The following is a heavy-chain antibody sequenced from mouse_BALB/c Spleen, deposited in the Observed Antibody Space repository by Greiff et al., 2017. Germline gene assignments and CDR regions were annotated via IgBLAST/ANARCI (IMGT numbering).Heavy chain of an antibody. CDR2: ISDGGSYT. Sequence: EVQLVESGGGLVKPGGSLKLSCAASGFTFSDYYMYWVRQTPEKRLEWVATISDGGSYTYYPDSVKGRFTISRDNAKNNLYLQMSSLKSEDTAMYYCARRGSTMYWGQGTSVTVSS. D-gene: IGHD2-1*01. J-gene: IGHJ4*01. CDR1: GFTFSDYY. V-gene: IGHV5-4*02. CDR3: ARRGSTMY.